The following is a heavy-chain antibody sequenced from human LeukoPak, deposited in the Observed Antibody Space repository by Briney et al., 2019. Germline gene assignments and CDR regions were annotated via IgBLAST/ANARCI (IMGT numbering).Heavy chain of an antibody. D-gene: IGHD2-8*01. J-gene: IGHJ4*02. CDR2: IYYSGST. CDR3: ARGRTCTRFDY. Sequence: SETLSLTCTVSGGSISSYYWSWIRQPPGKGLEWIGYIYYSGSTNYNPSLKSRVTISVDTSKNQFSLKLSSVTAADTAVYYCARGRTCTRFDYWGQGTLVTVSS. CDR1: GGSISSYY. V-gene: IGHV4-59*08.